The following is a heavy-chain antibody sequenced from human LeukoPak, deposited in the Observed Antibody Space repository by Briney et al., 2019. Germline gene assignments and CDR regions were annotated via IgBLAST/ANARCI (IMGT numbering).Heavy chain of an antibody. V-gene: IGHV1-2*02. CDR3: ARTRGGSWYGSDY. J-gene: IGHJ4*02. Sequence: ASVKVSCKASGYTFTVYYMHWVRQAPGQGLEWMGWINPNSGGTNYAQKFQGRVTMTRDTSISTAYMEVSRLRSDDTAVYYCARTRGGSWYGSDYWGQGTLVTVSS. D-gene: IGHD6-13*01. CDR1: GYTFTVYY. CDR2: INPNSGGT.